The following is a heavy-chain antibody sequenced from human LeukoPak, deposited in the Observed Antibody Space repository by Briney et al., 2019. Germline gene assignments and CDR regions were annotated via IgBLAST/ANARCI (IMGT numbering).Heavy chain of an antibody. J-gene: IGHJ4*02. V-gene: IGHV4-39*01. CDR1: TFSSYW. CDR2: IYYSGST. Sequence: TFSSYWMSWVRQPPGKGLEWIGSIYYSGSTYYNPSLKSRVTISVDTSKNQFSLKLSSVTAADTAVYYCATFLGDSRSFDYWGQGTLVTVSS. CDR3: ATFLGDSRSFDY. D-gene: IGHD3-16*01.